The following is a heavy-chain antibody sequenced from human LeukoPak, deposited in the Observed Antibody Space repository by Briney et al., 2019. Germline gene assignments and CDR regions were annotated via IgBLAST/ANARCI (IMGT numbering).Heavy chain of an antibody. CDR2: ISTRSDYI. V-gene: IGHV3-21*01. CDR1: QFXFSDYT. CDR3: ARYVYGVVTSFDY. D-gene: IGHD3-3*01. J-gene: IGHJ4*02. Sequence: PGGSLRLSCAASQFXFSDYTINWVRRVPGKGQEWVSSISTRSDYIYYAESVKGRFTISRDNAKNSLYLQMNSLRAEDTAVYYCARYVYGVVTSFDYWGQGTLVTVSS.